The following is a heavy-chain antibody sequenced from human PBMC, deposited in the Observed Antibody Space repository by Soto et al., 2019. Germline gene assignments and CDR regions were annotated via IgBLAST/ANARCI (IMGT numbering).Heavy chain of an antibody. V-gene: IGHV4-59*01. Sequence: SETLSLTCTVSGGSISSYYWSWIRQPPGKGLEWMGYIYYSGSANYNPSLKSRVTISVDTSKNQFSLKLSSVTAADTAVYYCARGGIYTGSFYFDYWGQGTLVTVS. D-gene: IGHD6-6*01. CDR3: ARGGIYTGSFYFDY. CDR2: IYYSGSA. J-gene: IGHJ4*02. CDR1: GGSISSYY.